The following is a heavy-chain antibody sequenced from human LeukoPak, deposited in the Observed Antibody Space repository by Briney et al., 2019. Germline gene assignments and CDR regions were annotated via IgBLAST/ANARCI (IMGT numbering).Heavy chain of an antibody. CDR1: GFTVSSNY. J-gene: IGHJ4*02. D-gene: IGHD6-19*01. Sequence: GGSLRLSCAASGFTVSSNYMSWVRQAPGKGLEWVSVIYSGGSTYYADSVKGRFTISRDNSKNTLYLQMNSLRAEDTAVYYCARGYSSDWSHFDSWGQGTLVTVSA. CDR2: IYSGGST. CDR3: ARGYSSDWSHFDS. V-gene: IGHV3-53*01.